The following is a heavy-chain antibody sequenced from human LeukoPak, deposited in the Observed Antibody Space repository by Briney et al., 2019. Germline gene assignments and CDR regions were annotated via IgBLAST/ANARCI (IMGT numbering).Heavy chain of an antibody. CDR2: IIPIFGTA. CDR1: GGTFSSYA. D-gene: IGHD3-22*01. Sequence: ASVKVSCKASGGTFSSYATSWVRQAPGQGLEWMGGIIPIFGTANYAQKFQGRVTITADESTSAAYMELSSLRSEDTAVYYCASLAQLNYYDSSGHFDYWGQGTLVTVSS. J-gene: IGHJ4*02. V-gene: IGHV1-69*13. CDR3: ASLAQLNYYDSSGHFDY.